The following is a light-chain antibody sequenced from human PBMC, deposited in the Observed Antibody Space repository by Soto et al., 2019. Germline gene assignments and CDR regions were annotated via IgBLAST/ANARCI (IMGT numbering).Light chain of an antibody. J-gene: IGLJ3*02. CDR1: SSDVGGYKY. V-gene: IGLV2-11*01. Sequence: QSALTQPRSVSESPGQSVTISCSGSSSDVGGYKYVSWYQQYPGKAPKLMIYDVSKRPSGVPDRFSGSKSGSTASLTISGLQAEDEADYYCCSYAGSFTWVFGGGTKLTVL. CDR3: CSYAGSFTWV. CDR2: DVS.